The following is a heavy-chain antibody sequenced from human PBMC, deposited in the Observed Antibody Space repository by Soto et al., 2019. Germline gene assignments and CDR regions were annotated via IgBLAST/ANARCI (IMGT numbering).Heavy chain of an antibody. D-gene: IGHD4-4*01. J-gene: IGHJ5*02. CDR1: GFTFSSYS. Sequence: EVQLVESGGGLVQPGGSLRLSCAASGFTFSSYSMNWVRQAPGKGLEWGSYISSSSSTIYYADYVKGRFTISRDNAKNSLYLKMNSLRDEDTAVYYCAREAHYINWFDPWGQGTLVTVSS. CDR3: AREAHYINWFDP. V-gene: IGHV3-48*02. CDR2: ISSSSSTI.